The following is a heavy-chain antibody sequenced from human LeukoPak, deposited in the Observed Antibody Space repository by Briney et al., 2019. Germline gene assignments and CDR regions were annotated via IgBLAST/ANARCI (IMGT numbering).Heavy chain of an antibody. D-gene: IGHD1-7*01. J-gene: IGHJ6*03. Sequence: ASVKVSCKASGYTFPNYGLTWVRQAPGQGLEWMGWISAYNGNTNYAQKLQGRVTMTTDTSTSTAYMELRGLRSDDTAVYYCARSGTTPSYYYMDVWGKGTTVTVSS. CDR2: ISAYNGNT. CDR3: ARSGTTPSYYYMDV. V-gene: IGHV1-18*01. CDR1: GYTFPNYG.